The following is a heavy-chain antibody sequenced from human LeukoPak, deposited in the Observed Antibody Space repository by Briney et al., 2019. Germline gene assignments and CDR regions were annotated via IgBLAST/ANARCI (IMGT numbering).Heavy chain of an antibody. CDR2: ISGSGGST. D-gene: IGHD6-19*01. V-gene: IGHV3-23*01. Sequence: GGSLRLSCAASRFTFSSYAMSWVRQAPGKGLEWVSAISGSGGSTYYADSVKGRFTISRDNSKNTLYLQMNSLRAEDTAVYYCAKDHFSSGWYSDRGQGTLVTVSS. J-gene: IGHJ4*02. CDR3: AKDHFSSGWYSD. CDR1: RFTFSSYA.